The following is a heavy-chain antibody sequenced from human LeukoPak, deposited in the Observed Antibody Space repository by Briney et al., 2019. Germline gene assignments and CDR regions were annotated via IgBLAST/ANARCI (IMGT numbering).Heavy chain of an antibody. V-gene: IGHV4-59*12. Sequence: PSETLSLTCTVSGGSISSYYWSWIRQPPGKGLEWIGYIYYSGSTNYNPSLKSRVTISVDTSKNQFSLKLSSVTAADTAVYYCARDRPDCSSTSCYHNYYYGMDVWGQGTTVTVSS. CDR1: GGSISSYY. J-gene: IGHJ6*02. CDR3: ARDRPDCSSTSCYHNYYYGMDV. D-gene: IGHD2-2*01. CDR2: IYYSGST.